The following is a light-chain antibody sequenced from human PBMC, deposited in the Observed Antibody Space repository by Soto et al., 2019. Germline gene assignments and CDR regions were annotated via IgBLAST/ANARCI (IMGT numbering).Light chain of an antibody. CDR3: QQLNTFPIP. V-gene: IGKV1-9*01. J-gene: IGKJ5*01. CDR2: ASS. CDR1: QGISSY. Sequence: DIQLTQSPSFLSASVGDRVTITCRASQGISSYLAWYQQTPGKAPKLLIYASSTLLSGVPSRFSGSGSGTEFTLTINNLQPEDFATYFCQQLNTFPIPFGQGTRL.